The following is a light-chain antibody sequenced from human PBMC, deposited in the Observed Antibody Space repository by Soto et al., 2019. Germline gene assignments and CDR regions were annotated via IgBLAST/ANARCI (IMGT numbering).Light chain of an antibody. V-gene: IGKV1-39*01. CDR3: QQSSSTPEFT. J-gene: IGKJ3*01. Sequence: DIQMTQSPSSLSASVGDRVTITCRASQSISRNLNWYQQKPGKAPNLLIYAASRLQSGVPSRFSGSGSGTDFTLTISSLQPEDFATYFCQQSSSTPEFTFGPVTKVDIK. CDR1: QSISRN. CDR2: AAS.